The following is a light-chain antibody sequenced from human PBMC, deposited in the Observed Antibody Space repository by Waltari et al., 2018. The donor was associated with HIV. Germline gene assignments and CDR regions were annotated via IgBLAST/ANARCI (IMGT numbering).Light chain of an antibody. CDR2: LNSDGSY. Sequence: QLVLTQSPSASASLRASVKLTCTLSSGHSNYAIAWHQHQPEKGPRYLMRLNSDGSYPKGDGIPGRFSGSSSVAELYPIISILQAEDEADYYCQTWTTGIVLFGGGTNLTVL. V-gene: IGLV4-69*01. J-gene: IGLJ2*01. CDR3: QTWTTGIVL. CDR1: SGHSNYA.